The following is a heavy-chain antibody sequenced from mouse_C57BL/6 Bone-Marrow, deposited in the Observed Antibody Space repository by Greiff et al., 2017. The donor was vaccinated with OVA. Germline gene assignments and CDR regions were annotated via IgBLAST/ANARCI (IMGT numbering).Heavy chain of an antibody. CDR2: IDPENGDT. J-gene: IGHJ2*01. CDR1: GFNIKDDY. D-gene: IGHD4-1*01. V-gene: IGHV14-4*01. Sequence: EVQLQQSGAELVRPGASVKLSCTASGFNIKDDYMNWVKQRPEKGLEWIGWIDPENGDTEYASKFKGKATITADKSSNTAYLQLSSLTSEDTAVYYCTTLGQYYFDYWGQGTTLTVSS. CDR3: TTLGQYYFDY.